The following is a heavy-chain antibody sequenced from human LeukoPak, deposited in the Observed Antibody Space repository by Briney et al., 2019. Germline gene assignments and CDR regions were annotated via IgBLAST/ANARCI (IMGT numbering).Heavy chain of an antibody. V-gene: IGHV3-48*03. J-gene: IGHJ4*02. CDR2: ISSSSSTM. CDR3: ARADY. CDR1: GFSFSSSD. Sequence: GGSLRLFCAASGFSFSSSDMNWVRQAPGKGLEWVSYISSSSSTMYYADSVKGRFTISRDNAKNSLYLQMNSLRAEDTAVYYCARADYWGQGTLVTVSS.